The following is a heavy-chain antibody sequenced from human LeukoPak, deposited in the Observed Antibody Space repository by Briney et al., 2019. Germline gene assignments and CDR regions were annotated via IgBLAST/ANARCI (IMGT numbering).Heavy chain of an antibody. J-gene: IGHJ4*02. CDR3: AAAYCGGDCYGY. Sequence: SETLSLTCTVSGASISSYYWSWIRQPAGKGLEWIGRFYTSGSTNYNPSLKSRVTMSVDRSKNQFSLKLSSVTAADTAVYYCAAAYCGGDCYGYWGQGTLVTVSS. CDR2: FYTSGST. V-gene: IGHV4-4*07. CDR1: GASISSYY. D-gene: IGHD2-21*01.